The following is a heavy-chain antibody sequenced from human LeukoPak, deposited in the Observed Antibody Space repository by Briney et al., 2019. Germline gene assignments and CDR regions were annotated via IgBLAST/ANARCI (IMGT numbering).Heavy chain of an antibody. Sequence: ASVEVSCKASGYTFTSYYMYWVRQAPGQGLEWMGIINSSGGNTSYAQNFQGRVTMTRDTSARLVYMELRSLRSEDTAVYYCARENTYGYSYGMDVWGQGTTVTVSS. CDR3: ARENTYGYSYGMDV. D-gene: IGHD3-22*01. CDR2: INSSGGNT. CDR1: GYTFTSYY. J-gene: IGHJ6*02. V-gene: IGHV1-46*01.